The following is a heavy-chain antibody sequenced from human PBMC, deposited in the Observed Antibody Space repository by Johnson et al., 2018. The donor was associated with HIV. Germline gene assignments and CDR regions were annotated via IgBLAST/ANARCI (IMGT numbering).Heavy chain of an antibody. V-gene: IGHV3-30*02. CDR2: IRYDGSNK. CDR3: ARGHTWPKSGFDF. Sequence: QVQLVESGGGVVQPGGSLRLSCAASGFTFSSYGMHWVRQAPGKGLEWVAFIRYDGSNKYYADSVKGRLIISRDNSKNMLYLEMQSLTSEDTAVYYCARGHTWPKSGFDFWGQGTMVTVSS. CDR1: GFTFSSYG. D-gene: IGHD3-3*01. J-gene: IGHJ3*01.